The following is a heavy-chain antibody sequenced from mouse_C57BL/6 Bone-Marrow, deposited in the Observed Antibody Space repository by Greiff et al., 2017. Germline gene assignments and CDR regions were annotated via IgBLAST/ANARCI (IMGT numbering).Heavy chain of an antibody. CDR2: IYPRDGST. Sequence: LQESDAELVKPGASVQISCKVSGYTFTDHTIHWMKQRPEQGLEWIGYIYPRDGSTKYNEKFKGKATLTADKSSSTAYMQLNSLTSEDSAVYFCAREGNLLWLRRNYWGQGTTLTVSS. D-gene: IGHD2-2*01. J-gene: IGHJ2*01. V-gene: IGHV1-78*01. CDR1: GYTFTDHT. CDR3: AREGNLLWLRRNY.